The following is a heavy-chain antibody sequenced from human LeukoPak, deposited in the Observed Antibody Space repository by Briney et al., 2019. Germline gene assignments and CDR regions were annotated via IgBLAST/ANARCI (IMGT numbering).Heavy chain of an antibody. Sequence: SETLSLTCTVSGGSISSSSYYWGWIRQPPGKGLEWIGSIYYSGSTYYNPSLKSRVTISVDTSKNQFSLKLSSVTAADTAVYYCARLSGRYYYDSSGHYDPNWFDPWGQGTLVTVSS. D-gene: IGHD3-22*01. CDR2: IYYSGST. CDR3: ARLSGRYYYDSSGHYDPNWFDP. J-gene: IGHJ5*02. V-gene: IGHV4-39*01. CDR1: GGSISSSSYY.